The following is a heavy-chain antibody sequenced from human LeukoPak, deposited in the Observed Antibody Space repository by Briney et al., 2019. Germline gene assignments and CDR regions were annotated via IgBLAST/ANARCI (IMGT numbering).Heavy chain of an antibody. Sequence: SVKVSCKASGGTFSSYAISWVRQAPGQGLEWMGGIIPIFGTANYAQKFQGRVTITADESTSTAYMELSSLRSEDTAVYYCARDRTTPKILSYYYDSSGYPNWFDPWGQGTLVTVSS. CDR1: GGTFSSYA. D-gene: IGHD3-22*01. CDR2: IIPIFGTA. V-gene: IGHV1-69*01. J-gene: IGHJ5*02. CDR3: ARDRTTPKILSYYYDSSGYPNWFDP.